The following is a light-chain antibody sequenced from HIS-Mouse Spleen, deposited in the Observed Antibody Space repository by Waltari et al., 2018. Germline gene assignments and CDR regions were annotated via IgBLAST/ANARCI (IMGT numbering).Light chain of an antibody. CDR2: SNN. CDR3: AAWDDSLNGWV. CDR1: SPNLGSNT. J-gene: IGLJ3*02. Sequence: QSVLTQPPSASGTPGQRVTISCSGSSPNLGSNTVNWYQQPPGTAPKPLIHSNNPRPSGVPDRFPGSKSGTSASLAISGLQSEDEADYYCAAWDDSLNGWVFGGGTKLTVL. V-gene: IGLV1-44*01.